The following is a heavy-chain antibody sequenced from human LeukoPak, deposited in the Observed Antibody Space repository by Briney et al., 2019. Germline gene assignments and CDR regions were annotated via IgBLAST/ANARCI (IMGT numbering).Heavy chain of an antibody. D-gene: IGHD5-12*01. Sequence: SETLSLTCTVSSYSSSIDYYWGWIRQSPGKGLEWIGSIHRSGSTYYNPSLKSRVTISGDTSKSQFSLRLTSVTAADTAVYYCAGTSSGYYSTDYWGQGTLVTVSS. CDR3: AGTSSGYYSTDY. CDR2: IHRSGST. V-gene: IGHV4-38-2*02. J-gene: IGHJ4*02. CDR1: SYSSSIDYY.